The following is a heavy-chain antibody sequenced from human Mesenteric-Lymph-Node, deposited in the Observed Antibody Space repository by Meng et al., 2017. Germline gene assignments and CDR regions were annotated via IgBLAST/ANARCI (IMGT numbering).Heavy chain of an antibody. CDR3: ARDRRGYSYGYDYYGMDV. Sequence: SETLSLTCTVSGGSISSYYWSWIRQPPGKGLEWIGYIYYSGSTNYNPSLKSRVTISVDTSKNQFSLKLSSVTAADTAVYYCARDRRGYSYGYDYYGMDVWGQGTTVTVSS. J-gene: IGHJ6*02. D-gene: IGHD5-18*01. CDR1: GGSISSYY. V-gene: IGHV4-59*01. CDR2: IYYSGST.